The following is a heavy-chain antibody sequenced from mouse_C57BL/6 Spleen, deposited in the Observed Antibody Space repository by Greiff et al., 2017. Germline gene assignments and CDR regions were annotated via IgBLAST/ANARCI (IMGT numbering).Heavy chain of an antibody. D-gene: IGHD4-1*01. CDR1: GFTFSDYY. CDR3: ARRELGHWFAY. J-gene: IGHJ3*01. CDR2: ISNGGGST. V-gene: IGHV5-12*01. Sequence: EVQLVESGGGLVQPGGSLKLSCAASGFTFSDYYMYWVRQTPEKRLEWVAYISNGGGSTYYPDTVKGRFTISRDNAKNTLYLQMSRLKSEDTAMYYCARRELGHWFAYWGQGTLVTVSA.